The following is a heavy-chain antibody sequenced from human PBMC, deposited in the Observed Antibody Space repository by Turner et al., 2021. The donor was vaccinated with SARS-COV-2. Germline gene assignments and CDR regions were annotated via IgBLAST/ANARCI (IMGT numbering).Heavy chain of an antibody. J-gene: IGHJ5*02. CDR2: IYTSGNTVGIP. D-gene: IGHD3-10*01. Sequence: QVKLQESGPGLLKPSQTLYLPGTVSGGPITRGSSFWTWIRQPAGRGLEWSGRIYTSGNTVGIPDYNPSLKSRVSISVDSSKNQFSLKLTSVTAADTAVYHCAKAVPGSGWFDPWGQGSLVTVSS. CDR1: GGPITRGSSF. CDR3: AKAVPGSGWFDP. V-gene: IGHV4-61*02.